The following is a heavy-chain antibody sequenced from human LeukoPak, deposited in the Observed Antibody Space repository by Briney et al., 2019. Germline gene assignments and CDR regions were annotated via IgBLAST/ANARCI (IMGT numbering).Heavy chain of an antibody. CDR1: GFTFSDAW. D-gene: IGHD1-26*01. J-gene: IGHJ3*02. V-gene: IGHV3-21*01. CDR3: ARAVGPYDAFDI. CDR2: ISSSSSYI. Sequence: GGSLRLSCAASGFTFSDAWMNWVRQAPGKGLEWVSSISSSSSYIYYADSVKGRFTISRDNAKNSLYLQMNSLRAEDTAVYYCARAVGPYDAFDIWGQGTMVTVSS.